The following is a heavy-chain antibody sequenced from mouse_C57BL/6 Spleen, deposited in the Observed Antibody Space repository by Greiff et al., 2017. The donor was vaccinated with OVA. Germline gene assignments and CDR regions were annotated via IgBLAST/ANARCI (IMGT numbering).Heavy chain of an antibody. CDR3: ARGHYYAMDY. V-gene: IGHV1-43*01. CDR1: GYSFTGYY. CDR2: INPSTGGT. J-gene: IGHJ4*01. Sequence: EQSGPELVKPGASVKISCKASGYSFTGYYMHWVKQSSEKSLEWIGEINPSTGGTSYNQKFKGKATLTVDKSSSTAYMQLKSLTSEDAAVYYCARGHYYAMDYWGQGTSVTGSS.